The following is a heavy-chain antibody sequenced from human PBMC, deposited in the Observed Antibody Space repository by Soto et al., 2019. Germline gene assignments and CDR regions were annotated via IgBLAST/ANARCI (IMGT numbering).Heavy chain of an antibody. D-gene: IGHD6-19*01. CDR2: ISSFSTYI. CDR3: AGEGGPDSSGLSWFDP. Sequence: GSLRLSCAASGFTFNSYTMNWVRQAPGKGLEWVSSISSFSTYIYYADSVKGRFTISRDNAKNSLYLQMNSLRAEDTAVYFCAGEGGPDSSGLSWFDPWGQGTLVTVSS. CDR1: GFTFNSYT. J-gene: IGHJ5*02. V-gene: IGHV3-21*01.